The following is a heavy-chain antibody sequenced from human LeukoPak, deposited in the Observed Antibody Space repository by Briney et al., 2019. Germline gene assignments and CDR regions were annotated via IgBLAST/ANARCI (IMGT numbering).Heavy chain of an antibody. J-gene: IGHJ4*02. V-gene: IGHV4-39*07. CDR3: ARLSDDSSSWYYFDY. D-gene: IGHD6-13*01. CDR1: GGSISRSTYY. CDR2: IYYSGST. Sequence: SETLSLTCSVSGGSISRSTYYWGWIRQPPGKGLEWIGSIYYSGSTYYNPSLKSRVTISVDTSKNQFSLKLSSVTAADTAVYYCARLSDDSSSWYYFDYWGQGTLVTVSS.